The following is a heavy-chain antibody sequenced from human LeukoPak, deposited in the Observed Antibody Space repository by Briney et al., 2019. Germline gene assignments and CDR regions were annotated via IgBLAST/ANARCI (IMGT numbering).Heavy chain of an antibody. CDR1: GFTFSSYG. V-gene: IGHV3-23*01. J-gene: IGHJ4*02. CDR3: AKILPGSQSGY. D-gene: IGHD1-26*01. CDR2: ISGSGGST. Sequence: PGGSLRLSCAASGFTFSSYGMSWVRQAPGKGLEWVSAISGSGGSTYYADSVKGRFTISRDNAKNSLYLQMNSLRAEDTAFYYCAKILPGSQSGYWGQGTLVTVSS.